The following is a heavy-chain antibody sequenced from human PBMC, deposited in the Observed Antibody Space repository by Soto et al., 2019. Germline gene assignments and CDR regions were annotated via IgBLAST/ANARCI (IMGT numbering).Heavy chain of an antibody. J-gene: IGHJ3*02. CDR2: ISGSGTTI. D-gene: IGHD1-26*01. CDR1: GFTFTNYY. Sequence: GGSLRLSXAASGFTFTNYYMNWVRLAPGKGLEWVSYISGSGTTIYYADSVKGRFTISRDNARNSLFLQMNSLRAEDTAFYYCAREREDAFDIWGQGTMVTVSS. CDR3: AREREDAFDI. V-gene: IGHV3-48*03.